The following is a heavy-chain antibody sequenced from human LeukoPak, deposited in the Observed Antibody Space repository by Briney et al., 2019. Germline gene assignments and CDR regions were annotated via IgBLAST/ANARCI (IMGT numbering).Heavy chain of an antibody. Sequence: GGSLRLSCVASGFTFSRYAMFWVRQAPGKGLDYVSAISGTGDSTYYANSVKGRSTISRDNSKNTLYLQMGSLRAEDMAVYYCARGFLGTAYFDYWGQGTLVTVSS. D-gene: IGHD7-27*01. CDR2: ISGTGDST. CDR3: ARGFLGTAYFDY. CDR1: GFTFSRYA. J-gene: IGHJ4*02. V-gene: IGHV3-64*01.